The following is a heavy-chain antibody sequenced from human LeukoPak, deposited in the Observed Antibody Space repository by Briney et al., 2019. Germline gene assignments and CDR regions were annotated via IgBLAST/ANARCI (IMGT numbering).Heavy chain of an antibody. CDR1: GFTFSSYA. Sequence: GGSLRLSCAASGFTFSSYAMHWVRQAPGKGLEWVAVISYDGSNKYYADSVKGRFTISRGNSKNTLYLQMNSLRAEDTAVYYCARVQEGGWSMSIDYWGQGTLVTVSS. CDR2: ISYDGSNK. J-gene: IGHJ4*02. V-gene: IGHV3-30*04. D-gene: IGHD6-19*01. CDR3: ARVQEGGWSMSIDY.